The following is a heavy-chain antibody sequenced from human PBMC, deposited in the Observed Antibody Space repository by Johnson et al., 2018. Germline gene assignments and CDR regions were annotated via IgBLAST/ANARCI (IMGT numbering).Heavy chain of an antibody. CDR2: ISGSGGST. Sequence: VQLVESGGGLVQXGGSLRLSCAASGFTFSSYAMSWVRQAPGKGLEWVSAISGSGGSTYYADSVKGRFTIARDNSENTLYLQMNSLRAEDTAVYYCAKLATAMVGPYYYYYYYMDVWGKGTTVTVSS. CDR1: GFTFSSYA. CDR3: AKLATAMVGPYYYYYYYMDV. J-gene: IGHJ6*03. V-gene: IGHV3-23*04. D-gene: IGHD5-18*01.